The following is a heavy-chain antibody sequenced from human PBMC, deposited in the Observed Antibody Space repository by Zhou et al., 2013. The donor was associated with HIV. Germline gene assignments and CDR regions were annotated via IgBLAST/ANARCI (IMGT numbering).Heavy chain of an antibody. J-gene: IGHJ3*02. V-gene: IGHV1-2*02. Sequence: QVQLVQSGAEVKKPGASVKVSCKASGYTFTGNYMHWVRQAPGQGLEWMGWMNANSGGTKYAQKFQGRVTMTRDTSISTAYMELSDLKSEDTALYYCARKRDVVVLPAAQGAFDIWGQGTGHRL. CDR2: MNANSGGT. CDR1: GYTFTGNY. CDR3: ARKRDVVVLPAAQGAFDI. D-gene: IGHD2-2*01.